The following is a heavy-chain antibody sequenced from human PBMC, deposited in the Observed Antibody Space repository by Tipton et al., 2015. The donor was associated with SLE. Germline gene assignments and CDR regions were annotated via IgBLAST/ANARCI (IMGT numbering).Heavy chain of an antibody. V-gene: IGHV1-2*02. CDR3: ARDGSTMDWFDP. CDR1: GYAFTGYY. J-gene: IGHJ5*02. Sequence: QLVQSGAEVKKPGASVKVSCKTSGYAFTGYYIHWVRQAPGQGLEWMGWINPNSGDTNYAQKFQGRVTMTRDTSIRMAYMELNRLRSDDTAVYYCARDGSTMDWFDPWGQGTLVTVSS. CDR2: INPNSGDT. D-gene: IGHD5/OR15-5a*01.